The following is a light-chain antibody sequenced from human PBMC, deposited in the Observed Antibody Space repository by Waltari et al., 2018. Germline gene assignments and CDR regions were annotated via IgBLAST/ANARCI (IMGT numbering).Light chain of an antibody. CDR2: QDT. J-gene: IGLJ3*02. V-gene: IGLV3-1*01. CDR1: KFVAQS. Sequence: SYDLTPSPSVSVSPGQTARITCSGDKFVAQSANWYQQKAAPSPVLVIYQDTKRPLGIPGRFSGSSSGNTATLTISGTQSLDEADYFCQVWDTTTAVFGGGTKVTVL. CDR3: QVWDTTTAV.